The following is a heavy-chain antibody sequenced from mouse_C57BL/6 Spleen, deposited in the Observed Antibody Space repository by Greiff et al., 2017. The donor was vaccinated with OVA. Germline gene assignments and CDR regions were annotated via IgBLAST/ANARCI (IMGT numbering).Heavy chain of an antibody. CDR3: ARVDYDYDGGAMDY. Sequence: QVQLQQPGAELVKPGASVKMSCKASGYTFTSYWITWVKQRPGQGLEWIGDIYPGSGSTNYNEKFKSKATLTVDTSSSTAYMQLSSLTSEDSAVYYCARVDYDYDGGAMDYWGQGTSVTVSS. D-gene: IGHD2-4*01. CDR2: IYPGSGST. V-gene: IGHV1-55*01. J-gene: IGHJ4*01. CDR1: GYTFTSYW.